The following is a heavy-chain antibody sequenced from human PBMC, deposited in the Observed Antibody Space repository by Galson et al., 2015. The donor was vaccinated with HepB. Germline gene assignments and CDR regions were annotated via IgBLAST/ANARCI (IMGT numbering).Heavy chain of an antibody. Sequence: SLRLSCAASGFTFSNAWMSWVRQAPGKGLEWVGRIKSETDGETTDYAAPVKGRFTISRDDSKNTLYQQMNSLKTEDTAVYYCTTDRRWGPSEDYWGQGTLVTVSS. V-gene: IGHV3-15*01. D-gene: IGHD3-16*01. CDR2: IKSETDGETT. J-gene: IGHJ4*02. CDR3: TTDRRWGPSEDY. CDR1: GFTFSNAW.